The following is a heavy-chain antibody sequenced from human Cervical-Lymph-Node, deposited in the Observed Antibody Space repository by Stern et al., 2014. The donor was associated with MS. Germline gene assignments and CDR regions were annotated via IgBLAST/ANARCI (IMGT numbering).Heavy chain of an antibody. V-gene: IGHV4-59*01. CDR2: IYYSGST. CDR3: ARDSPPDY. Sequence: VQLVESGPGLVKPSETLSLTCTVSGGAISSYYWSWIRQPPGKGLEWIGYIYYSGSTNYNPSLKSRVTISVDTSKNQFSLKLSSVTAADTAVYYCARDSPPDYWGQGTLVTVSS. J-gene: IGHJ4*02. CDR1: GGAISSYY.